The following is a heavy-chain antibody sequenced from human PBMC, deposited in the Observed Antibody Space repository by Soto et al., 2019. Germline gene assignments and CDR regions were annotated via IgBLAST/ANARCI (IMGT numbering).Heavy chain of an antibody. V-gene: IGHV3-74*01. Sequence: GGSLRLSCAASGFTFSSYWMHWVRQAPGKGLVWVSRINSDGSSTSYADSVKGRFTISRDNAKNTLYLQMNSLRAEDTAVYYCAREGVFGVVITYFDFWGQGTLVTVSS. D-gene: IGHD3-3*01. CDR3: AREGVFGVVITYFDF. CDR2: INSDGSST. J-gene: IGHJ4*02. CDR1: GFTFSSYW.